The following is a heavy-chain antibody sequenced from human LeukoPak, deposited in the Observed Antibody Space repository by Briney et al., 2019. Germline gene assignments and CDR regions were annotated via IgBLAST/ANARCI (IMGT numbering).Heavy chain of an antibody. CDR3: ARRYSSSSFNWFDP. V-gene: IGHV4-34*01. CDR1: GGSFSGYY. D-gene: IGHD6-6*01. CDR2: INRSGST. Sequence: PSETLSLTCAVYGGSFSGYYWSWIRQPPGKGLEWIGEINRSGSTNYNPSLKSRVTISVDTSKNQFSLKLSSVTAADTAVYYCARRYSSSSFNWFDPWGQGTLVTVSS. J-gene: IGHJ5*02.